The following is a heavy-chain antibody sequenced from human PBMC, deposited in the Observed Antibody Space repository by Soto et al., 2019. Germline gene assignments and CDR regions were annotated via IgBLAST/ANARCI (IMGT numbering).Heavy chain of an antibody. D-gene: IGHD2-21*02. CDR2: IGASGDIT. CDR1: GFSFTNFA. J-gene: IGHJ4*02. CDR3: AKDDFTDRGDDYFDY. V-gene: IGHV3-23*01. Sequence: GGSLRLSCAASGFSFTNFAMSWVRQAPGKGLEWVAGIGASGDITWYADSVKGRLSISRDNSKNTLYLQLNSLRFEDTAVYYYAKDDFTDRGDDYFDYWGPGT.